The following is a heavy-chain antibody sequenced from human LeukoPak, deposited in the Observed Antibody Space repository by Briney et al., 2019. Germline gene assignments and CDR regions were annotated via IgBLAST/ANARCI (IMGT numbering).Heavy chain of an antibody. CDR1: GLTVSSNY. CDR2: IHRDDT. CDR3: ARDGSSRSLQY. J-gene: IGHJ1*01. Sequence: GGSLRLSCAASGLTVSSNYMSWVRQAPGKGLEWVSLIHRDDTYYADSVKGRFTISRDNSKNTLYLQMNSLRAEDTAVYYCARDGSSRSLQYWGQGTLVTV. V-gene: IGHV3-53*01.